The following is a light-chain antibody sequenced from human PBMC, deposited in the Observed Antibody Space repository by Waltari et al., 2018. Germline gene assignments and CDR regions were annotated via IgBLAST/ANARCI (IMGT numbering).Light chain of an antibody. CDR3: HAAADNNWF. J-gene: IGLJ2*01. CDR2: KDT. CDR1: VLAEKY. V-gene: IGLV3-27*01. Sequence: YDLAQPFSVSVSPGQTATITCSGDVLAEKYVRWFQQRPGQAPTLILYKDTERPSGIPERFAGSSSGSTVNLTIREALLEDEADYHCHAAADNNWFFGGGTKLTVL.